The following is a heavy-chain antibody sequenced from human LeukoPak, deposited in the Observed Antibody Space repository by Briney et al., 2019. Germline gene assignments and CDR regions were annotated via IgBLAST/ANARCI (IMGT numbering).Heavy chain of an antibody. CDR3: ARDSGITIFGVVRHYYYYMDV. V-gene: IGHV1-69*05. Sequence: SVKVSCKASGGTFSSYAISWVRQAPGQGLEWMGGIIPIFGTANYAQKFQGRVTITTDESTSTAYMELSSLRSEDTAVYYCARDSGITIFGVVRHYYYYMDVWGKGTTVTVSS. J-gene: IGHJ6*03. CDR1: GGTFSSYA. CDR2: IIPIFGTA. D-gene: IGHD3-3*01.